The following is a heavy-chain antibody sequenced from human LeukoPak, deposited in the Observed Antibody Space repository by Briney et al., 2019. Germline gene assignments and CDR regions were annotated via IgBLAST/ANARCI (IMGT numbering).Heavy chain of an antibody. CDR3: ARDPPNWGFGL. Sequence: PGGSLRLSCAASGFTFSSYAMHWVRQAPGKGLEWVAVISYDGSNKYYADSVRGRFTISRDNAKKSVYLQMHSLRAEDTAIYYCARDPPNWGFGLWGQGTLVTVSS. CDR1: GFTFSSYA. J-gene: IGHJ4*02. D-gene: IGHD7-27*01. CDR2: ISYDGSNK. V-gene: IGHV3-30-3*01.